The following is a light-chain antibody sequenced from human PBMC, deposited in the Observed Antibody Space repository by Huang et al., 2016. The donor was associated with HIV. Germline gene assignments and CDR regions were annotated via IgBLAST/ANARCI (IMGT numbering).Light chain of an antibody. CDR1: QSVGGY. Sequence: EIVLTQSPATLSLSPGERATLSCRASQSVGGYLAWYQQKPGQAPSLLIYDTSTRATGIPARFSGSVSETDFTLTISSLEPEDFAVYYCQQPGSFGQGTKVDIK. J-gene: IGKJ2*01. CDR2: DTS. V-gene: IGKV3-11*01. CDR3: QQPGS.